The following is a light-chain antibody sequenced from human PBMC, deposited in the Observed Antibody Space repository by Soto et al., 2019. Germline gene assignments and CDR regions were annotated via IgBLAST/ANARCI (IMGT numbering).Light chain of an antibody. CDR3: QQYNNWPPWT. V-gene: IGKV3-15*01. Sequence: EIVMTHSPSTLALSPGDTATLSCRASQSLGGNLAWYQQKPGQAPRLLIFRASSRATGVPARFSASGSGTEFTLTISGLQSEDFAVYYCQQYNNWPPWTFGPGTKVDI. CDR2: RAS. CDR1: QSLGGN. J-gene: IGKJ1*01.